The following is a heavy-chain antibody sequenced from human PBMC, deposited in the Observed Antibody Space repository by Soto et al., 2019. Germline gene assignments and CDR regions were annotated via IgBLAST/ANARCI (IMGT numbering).Heavy chain of an antibody. D-gene: IGHD6-19*01. CDR1: GYTFTSYD. CDR3: ARGGYSSGWASPRYMDV. J-gene: IGHJ6*03. CDR2: MNPNSGNT. V-gene: IGHV1-8*01. Sequence: ASVKVSCKASGYTFTSYDINWVRQATGQGLEWMGWMNPNSGNTGYAQKFQGRVTMTRNNSIRTAYMELNSLRSEDTAVYYCARGGYSSGWASPRYMDVWGKGTTVTVSS.